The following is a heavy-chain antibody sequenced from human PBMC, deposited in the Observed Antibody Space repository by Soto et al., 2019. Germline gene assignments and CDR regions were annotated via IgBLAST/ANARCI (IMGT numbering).Heavy chain of an antibody. J-gene: IGHJ4*02. CDR1: GGSFSGYY. Sequence: PSETLSLTCAVYGGSFSGYYWSWIRQPPGKGLEWIGEINHSGSTNYNPSLKSRVTISVDTSKNQFSLKLSSVTAADTAVYYCARGYCTNGVCHFDDWGPGTLVTVSS. D-gene: IGHD2-8*01. CDR3: ARGYCTNGVCHFDD. V-gene: IGHV4-34*01. CDR2: INHSGST.